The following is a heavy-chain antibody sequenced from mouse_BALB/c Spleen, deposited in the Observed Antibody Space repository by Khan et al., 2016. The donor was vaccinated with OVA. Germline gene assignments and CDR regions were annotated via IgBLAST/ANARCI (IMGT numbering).Heavy chain of an antibody. Sequence: QVQLQQPGAELVKPGASVKLSCKASGYTFSSYYMYWVKQRPGQGLEWIGGINPNNGGTNFNEKFKTKATLTVDKSSSTAYMQLSSLTSEDSALYYCTRSGYASPFAYWGQGTLVTVSA. CDR2: INPNNGGT. V-gene: IGHV1S81*02. CDR3: TRSGYASPFAY. D-gene: IGHD6-1*01. J-gene: IGHJ3*01. CDR1: GYTFSSYY.